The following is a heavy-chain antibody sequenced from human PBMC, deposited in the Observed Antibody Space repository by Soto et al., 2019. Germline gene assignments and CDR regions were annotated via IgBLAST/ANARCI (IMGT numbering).Heavy chain of an antibody. CDR3: ARAEGYPNTLIAAVLYFDY. J-gene: IGHJ4*02. CDR1: GYTFTSYA. CDR2: INAGNGNT. D-gene: IGHD6-13*01. Sequence: QVQLVQSGAEVKKPGASVKVSCKASGYTFTSYAMHWVRQAPGQRLEWMGWINAGNGNTKYSQKFHGRVTITRDTAASTAYMELSSLRSEDTAVYYCARAEGYPNTLIAAVLYFDYWGQGTLVTVSS. V-gene: IGHV1-3*01.